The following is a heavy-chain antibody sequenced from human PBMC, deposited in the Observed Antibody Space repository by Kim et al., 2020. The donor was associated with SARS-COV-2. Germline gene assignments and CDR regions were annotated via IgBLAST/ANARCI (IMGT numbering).Heavy chain of an antibody. D-gene: IGHD2-15*01. V-gene: IGHV1-2*06. Sequence: ASVKVSCKASGYTFTGYYMHWVRQAPGQGLEWMGRINPNSGGTNYAQKFQGRVTMTRDTSISTAYLELSRLRSDDTAVYYCARDSCSGGSCYSWWFGPWGQGTLVTVSS. CDR2: INPNSGGT. J-gene: IGHJ5*02. CDR1: GYTFTGYY. CDR3: ARDSCSGGSCYSWWFGP.